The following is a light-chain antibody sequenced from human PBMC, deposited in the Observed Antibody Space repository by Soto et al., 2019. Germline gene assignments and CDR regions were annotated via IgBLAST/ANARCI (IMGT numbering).Light chain of an antibody. Sequence: DIQMTQSPSSLSASVGDRVTITCRASQSISSYLNWYQQKPGKAPKLLIYAASSLQSGVPSRFSGSGSRTDFTLTISSLQPEDFATYYCQQSYSTPPTLGQGTKVDIK. J-gene: IGKJ1*01. CDR1: QSISSY. V-gene: IGKV1-39*01. CDR3: QQSYSTPPT. CDR2: AAS.